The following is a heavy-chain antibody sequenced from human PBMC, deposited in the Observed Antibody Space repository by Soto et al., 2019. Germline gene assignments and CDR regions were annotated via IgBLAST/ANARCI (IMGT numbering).Heavy chain of an antibody. CDR2: IYYSGST. D-gene: IGHD3-10*01. Sequence: PSETLSLTCTVSGCSISSYYWSWIRQPPGKGLEWIGYIYYSGSTNYNPSLKSRVTISVDTSKNQFSLKLSSVTAADTAVYYCARELTMVRGGGLDYWGQGTLVTVSS. CDR1: GCSISSYY. V-gene: IGHV4-59*01. CDR3: ARELTMVRGGGLDY. J-gene: IGHJ4*02.